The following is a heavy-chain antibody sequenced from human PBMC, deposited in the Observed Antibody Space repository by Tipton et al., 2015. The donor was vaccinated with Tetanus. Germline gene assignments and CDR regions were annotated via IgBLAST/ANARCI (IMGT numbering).Heavy chain of an antibody. Sequence: TLSLTCAVSRGSRSANYWSWIRQSPGKGLEWIGSVSYSGRTYYNPSLKSRLTMSVDTSKNHFSLNLTSVTAADTAVYFCARGLPREPFYLDYWGQGKQVTVSS. D-gene: IGHD1-26*01. CDR1: RGSRSANY. V-gene: IGHV4-59*12. CDR3: ARGLPREPFYLDY. CDR2: VSYSGRT. J-gene: IGHJ4*02.